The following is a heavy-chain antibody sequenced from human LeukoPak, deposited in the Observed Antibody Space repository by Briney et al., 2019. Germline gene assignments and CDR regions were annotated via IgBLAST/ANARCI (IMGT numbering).Heavy chain of an antibody. V-gene: IGHV3-9*01. Sequence: PGGSLRLSCAASGFTFDNYAMHWVRQPPGKGLEWVSGLCRNSGSIGHADSVKGRFTISRANAKNSLDMQVKSLRAEDTALYLCVKEMIALTMTTRSVFDCCGQGTLVTVSS. CDR3: VKEMIALTMTTRSVFDC. CDR1: GFTFDNYA. D-gene: IGHD4-17*01. J-gene: IGHJ4*02. CDR2: LCRNSGSI.